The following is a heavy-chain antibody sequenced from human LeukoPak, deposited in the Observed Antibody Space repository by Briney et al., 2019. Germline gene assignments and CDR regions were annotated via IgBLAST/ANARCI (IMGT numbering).Heavy chain of an antibody. J-gene: IGHJ4*02. Sequence: PGGSLRLSCAVTGFTFSNVRMSWVRQAPGKGLEWIAHITSERDGGTADYAAPVKGRFTISRDDSKNTLYLQINSLKTEDTALYYCTTGTRPMVRGVITEYWGQGTLVTVSS. D-gene: IGHD3-10*01. CDR1: GFTFSNVR. V-gene: IGHV3-15*01. CDR2: ITSERDGGTA. CDR3: TTGTRPMVRGVITEY.